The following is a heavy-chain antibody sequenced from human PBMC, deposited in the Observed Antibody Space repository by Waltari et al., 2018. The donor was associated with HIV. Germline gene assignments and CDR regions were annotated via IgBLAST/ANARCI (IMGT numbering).Heavy chain of an antibody. V-gene: IGHV3-33*01. CDR3: ARQGNIGTYFGGYR. CDR2: LWPDGNTR. J-gene: IGHJ4*02. D-gene: IGHD3-16*02. Sequence: QVQLAESGGGLMQPGKSLRPSCVTDGFSLTDYAMSWFRQAPGAGLQWVAILWPDGNTRFYAPFVRGRFSISRDNTKNTVFLQMRGLRTDDAGVYYCARQGNIGTYFGGYRWGRGTPVSVVS. CDR1: GFSLTDYA.